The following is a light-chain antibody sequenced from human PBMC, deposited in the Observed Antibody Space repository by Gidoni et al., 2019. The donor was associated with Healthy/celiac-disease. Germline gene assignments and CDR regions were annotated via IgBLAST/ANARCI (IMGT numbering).Light chain of an antibody. V-gene: IGKV1-5*03. CDR2: KAS. Sequence: DIQITQSPSTLSASVGDRVTITCRSSQRISSWLAWYQQKPGKAPKLLIYKASSLESGVPSRFSGSGSGTEFTLTISSLQPDDFATYYCQQYNSYSQGTFGQGTKVEIK. CDR1: QRISSW. J-gene: IGKJ1*01. CDR3: QQYNSYSQGT.